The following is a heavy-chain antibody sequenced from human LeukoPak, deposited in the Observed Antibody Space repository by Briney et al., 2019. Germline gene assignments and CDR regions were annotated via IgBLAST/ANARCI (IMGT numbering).Heavy chain of an antibody. Sequence: GALRLSCAASGFTFSSYAMSWVRQAPGKGLEWVSVISGSGGTTYYADSVKGRFTISRDNSKNTLYLQMNSLRAEDTAVYYCAKDKSSSWHFGFDIWGQGTMVTVSS. CDR2: ISGSGGTT. D-gene: IGHD6-13*01. CDR3: AKDKSSSWHFGFDI. CDR1: GFTFSSYA. V-gene: IGHV3-23*01. J-gene: IGHJ3*02.